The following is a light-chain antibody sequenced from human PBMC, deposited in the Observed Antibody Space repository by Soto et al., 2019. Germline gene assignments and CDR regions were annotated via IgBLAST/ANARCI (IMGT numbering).Light chain of an antibody. CDR2: EVS. CDR1: SSDVGGYNF. V-gene: IGLV2-8*01. Sequence: QSVLTQPPSASGSPGQSVTISCTGTSSDVGGYNFVSWYRQHPGKAPKLMIYEVSQRPSGVSDRFSGSKSGNTASLTVSGRQAEDEADYYCSSYAGRNNLVFGGGTKVTVL. J-gene: IGLJ3*02. CDR3: SSYAGRNNLV.